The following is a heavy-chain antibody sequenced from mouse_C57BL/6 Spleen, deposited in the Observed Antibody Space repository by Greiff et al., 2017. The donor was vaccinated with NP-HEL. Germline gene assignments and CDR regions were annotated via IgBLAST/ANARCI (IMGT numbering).Heavy chain of an antibody. D-gene: IGHD2-4*01. Sequence: EVQLVESGPELVKPGASVKISCKASGYSFTDYNMNWVKQSNGKSLEWIGVINPNYGTTSYNQKFKGKATLTVDQSSSTAYMQLNSLTSEDSAVYYCARQNPGPKSSYDYLPFDYWGQGTTLTVSS. CDR3: ARQNPGPKSSYDYLPFDY. V-gene: IGHV1-39*01. J-gene: IGHJ2*01. CDR1: GYSFTDYN. CDR2: INPNYGTT.